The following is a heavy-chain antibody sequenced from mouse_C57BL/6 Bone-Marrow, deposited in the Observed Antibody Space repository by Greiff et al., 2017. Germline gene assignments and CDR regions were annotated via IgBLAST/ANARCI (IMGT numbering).Heavy chain of an antibody. Sequence: VKVVESGAELAKPGASVKLSCKASGYTFTSYWMHWVKQRPGQGLEWIGYINPSSGYTKYNQKFTYKATLTADKSSSTAYMQLSSLTYEDSAVYYCASLWFAYWGQGTLVTVSA. CDR3: ASLWFAY. V-gene: IGHV1-7*01. CDR2: INPSSGYT. CDR1: GYTFTSYW. J-gene: IGHJ3*01.